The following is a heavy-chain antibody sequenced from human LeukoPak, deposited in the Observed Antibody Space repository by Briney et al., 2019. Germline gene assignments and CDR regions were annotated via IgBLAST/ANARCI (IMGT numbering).Heavy chain of an antibody. CDR3: ARGYWADY. CDR2: INHSGST. CDR1: GGSFSGYY. Sequence: SETLSLTCAVYGGSFSGYYWSWIRQPPGKGLEWIGEINHSGSTNYNPSLKSRVTISVDTSKNQFSLKLSSVTAADTAVYYRARGYWADYWGQGTLVTVSS. V-gene: IGHV4-34*01. D-gene: IGHD2-8*02. J-gene: IGHJ4*02.